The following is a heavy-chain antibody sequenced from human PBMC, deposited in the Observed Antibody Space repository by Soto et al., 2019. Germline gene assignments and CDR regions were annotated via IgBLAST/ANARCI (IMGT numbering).Heavy chain of an antibody. J-gene: IGHJ5*02. D-gene: IGHD3-3*02. CDR3: ATDSPLGPNPIRRFAP. V-gene: IGHV1-69*12. CDR1: GGTFSTYG. CDR2: IIPIFKTA. Sequence: QVQLVQSGAEVKKPGSSVRVSCKTSGGTFSTYGINWVRQAPGQGLEWMGGIIPIFKTANYAQRFQDRVTITADESTHTAYMELISLTSEDTAVYYCATDSPLGPNPIRRFAPWGQGPLVTVSS.